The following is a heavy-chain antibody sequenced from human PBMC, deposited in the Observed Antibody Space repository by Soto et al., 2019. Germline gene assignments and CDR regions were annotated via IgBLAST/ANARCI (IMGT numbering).Heavy chain of an antibody. D-gene: IGHD4-17*01. Sequence: QVQLQQWGAGLLKPSETLSLTCAVYGGSVGGYYWSWVRQPPGKGLEWIGEINHSGSITYAPSLKSRVTMSVDTSQSQFSLRLNSVTAADTAVYYCARGEVTTGVFWGQGTQVAVSS. J-gene: IGHJ4*02. CDR1: GGSVGGYY. CDR3: ARGEVTTGVF. V-gene: IGHV4-34*02. CDR2: INHSGSI.